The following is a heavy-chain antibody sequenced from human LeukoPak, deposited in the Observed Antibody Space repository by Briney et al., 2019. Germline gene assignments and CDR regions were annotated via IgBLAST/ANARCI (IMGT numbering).Heavy chain of an antibody. CDR3: ARGGTYYPCIDY. CDR1: GYTFTSSY. J-gene: IGHJ4*02. D-gene: IGHD1-26*01. CDR2: ISAYNGRT. Sequence: ASVKVSCKASGYTFTSSYINWVRQAPGQRLEWMGWISAYNGRTNYAQKSQGRVTMTTDSSTSTAYMDLTSLRSDDTAVYYCARGGTYYPCIDYWGQGTLVTVSS. V-gene: IGHV1-18*01.